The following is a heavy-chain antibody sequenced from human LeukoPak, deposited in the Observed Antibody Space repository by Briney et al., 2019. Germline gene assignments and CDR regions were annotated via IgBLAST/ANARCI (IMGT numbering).Heavy chain of an antibody. J-gene: IGHJ4*02. CDR2: MNPNSGNT. CDR1: AYTFTTSD. V-gene: IGHV1-8*01. Sequence: ASVKVSCKASAYTFTTSDINWVRQATGQGLEWMGWMNPNSGNTGYAQKFQGRVTMTRNTSISTAYMELSSLRSEDTAVYYCARGRQWLVPIDYWGQGTLVTVSS. CDR3: ARGRQWLVPIDY. D-gene: IGHD6-19*01.